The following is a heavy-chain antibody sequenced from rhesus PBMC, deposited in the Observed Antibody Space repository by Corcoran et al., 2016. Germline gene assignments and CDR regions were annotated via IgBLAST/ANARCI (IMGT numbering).Heavy chain of an antibody. CDR3: ARASTDYGNFLYGLDS. CDR1: GGSISGYY. Sequence: QVQLQESGPGVVKPSETLSLTCAVSGGSISGYYLWSWLRQPPGKGLGWIGYIGGSSGSTNYTPSLRSRVTISKDTSKNQFSLKLSSVTAADTAVYYCARASTDYGNFLYGLDSWGQGVVVTVSS. V-gene: IGHV4-127*01. J-gene: IGHJ6*01. CDR2: IGGSSGST. D-gene: IGHD4-35*01.